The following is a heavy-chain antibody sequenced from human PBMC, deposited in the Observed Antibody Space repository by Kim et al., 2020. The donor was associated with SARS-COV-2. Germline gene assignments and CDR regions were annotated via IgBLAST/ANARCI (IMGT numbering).Heavy chain of an antibody. CDR1: GYTFTSYY. D-gene: IGHD5-12*01. CDR3: ARDHSQYRGDDPFDY. Sequence: ASVKVSCKASGYTFTSYYMHWVRQAPGQGLEWMGIINPSGGNTSYAQKFQGRVTMTRDTSTSTVYMELSSLRSEDTAVYYCARDHSQYRGDDPFDYWGQGTLVTVSS. J-gene: IGHJ4*02. CDR2: INPSGGNT. V-gene: IGHV1-46*03.